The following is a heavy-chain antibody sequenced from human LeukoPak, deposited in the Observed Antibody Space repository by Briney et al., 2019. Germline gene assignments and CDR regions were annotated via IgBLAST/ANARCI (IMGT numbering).Heavy chain of an antibody. CDR2: IGAYNVKT. J-gene: IGHJ4*02. Sequence: ASMKVSCKASGYTFTKYGFSWVRQAPGQGLEWMGWIGAYNVKTNYAQKFQGRVTMATDTSPSTAYMELRSLISDDTAVYYCARDYCSGGSCQSGMLDYWGQGTLVTVSS. V-gene: IGHV1-18*01. CDR1: GYTFTKYG. CDR3: ARDYCSGGSCQSGMLDY. D-gene: IGHD2-15*01.